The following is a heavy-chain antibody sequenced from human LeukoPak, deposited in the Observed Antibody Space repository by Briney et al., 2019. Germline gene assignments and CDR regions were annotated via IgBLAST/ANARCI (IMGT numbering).Heavy chain of an antibody. CDR3: ATDIVATMGGYYYNGMDV. Sequence: GRSLRLSCAASGFTFSSYAMHWVRQAPGKGLEWVAVISYDGSNRYYADSVKGRFTISRDNSKNTLYLQMNSLRAEDTAVYYCATDIVATMGGYYYNGMDVWGKGTTVTVSP. D-gene: IGHD5-12*01. J-gene: IGHJ6*04. V-gene: IGHV3-30*04. CDR2: ISYDGSNR. CDR1: GFTFSSYA.